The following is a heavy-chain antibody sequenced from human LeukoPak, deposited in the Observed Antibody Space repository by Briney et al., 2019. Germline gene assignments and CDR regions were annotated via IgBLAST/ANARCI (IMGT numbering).Heavy chain of an antibody. J-gene: IGHJ4*02. CDR1: GFTFISYW. Sequence: GGSLRLSCAASGFTFISYWMRWVRQAPGRGLEWVANIKQDGSEKYYVDSVKGRFTISRDNAKNSLYLQMNSLRAEDTAVYYCSRQTCRDGHHYDYWGQGTLVTVSS. CDR3: SRQTCRDGHHYDY. D-gene: IGHD5-24*01. V-gene: IGHV3-7*01. CDR2: IKQDGSEK.